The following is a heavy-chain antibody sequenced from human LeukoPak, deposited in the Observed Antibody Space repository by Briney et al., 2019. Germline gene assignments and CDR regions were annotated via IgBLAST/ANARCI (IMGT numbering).Heavy chain of an antibody. D-gene: IGHD1-26*01. CDR2: IKGDGSEK. V-gene: IGHV3-7*01. J-gene: IGHJ6*02. CDR3: ASYRVSHGMDV. CDR1: GFTFSSYA. Sequence: GGSRRLSCAASGFTFSSYAMSWVRQAPGKGLEWVANIKGDGSEKYHGDSVTGRFTISRDNAKNSLYLQMNSLRAEDTAIYYCASYRVSHGMDVWGQGTTVTVSS.